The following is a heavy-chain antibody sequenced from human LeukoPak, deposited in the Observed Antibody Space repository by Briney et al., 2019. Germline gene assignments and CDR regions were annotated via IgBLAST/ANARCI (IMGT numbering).Heavy chain of an antibody. CDR1: GFTFSSYG. CDR3: AKSFWSGSQALYYFDY. CDR2: ISYDGSNK. J-gene: IGHJ4*02. Sequence: PGGSLRLSCAASGFTFSSYGMHWVRQAPGKGLEWVAVISYDGSNKYYADSVKGRFTISRDNSKNTLYLQMNSLRAEDTAVYYCAKSFWSGSQALYYFDYWGQGTLVTVSS. V-gene: IGHV3-30*18. D-gene: IGHD3-3*01.